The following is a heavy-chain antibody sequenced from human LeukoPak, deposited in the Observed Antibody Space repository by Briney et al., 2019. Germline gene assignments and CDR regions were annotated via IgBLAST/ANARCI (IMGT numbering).Heavy chain of an antibody. J-gene: IGHJ4*02. D-gene: IGHD1-26*01. V-gene: IGHV4-59*11. Sequence: PSETLSLTCTVSGGSISSHYWSWIRQPPGKVLEWVGYISDSGSTTYNPSLKSRVTISVDTSKNQFSLKLSSVTAADTAVYFCARRSDSGSDDGEDYFDFWGQGTLVTVSS. CDR1: GGSISSHY. CDR2: ISDSGST. CDR3: ARRSDSGSDDGEDYFDF.